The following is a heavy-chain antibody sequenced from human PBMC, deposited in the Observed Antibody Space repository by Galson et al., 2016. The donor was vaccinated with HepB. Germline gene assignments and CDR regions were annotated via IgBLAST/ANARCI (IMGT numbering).Heavy chain of an antibody. V-gene: IGHV1-18*01. CDR1: GYTFSDYG. Sequence: SVKVSCKASGYTFSDYGISWVRQAPGQGLEWMGWISAYNGNTYYAQKFQGRVTMATDTSTSTAYMDLRSLTSDDTAVYFCARGGIISSRYGYYYNGMDVWGQGTTVTVSS. J-gene: IGHJ6*02. CDR3: ARGGIISSRYGYYYNGMDV. D-gene: IGHD6-13*01. CDR2: ISAYNGNT.